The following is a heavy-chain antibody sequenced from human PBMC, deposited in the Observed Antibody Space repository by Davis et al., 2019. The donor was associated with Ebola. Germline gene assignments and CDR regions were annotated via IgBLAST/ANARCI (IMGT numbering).Heavy chain of an antibody. V-gene: IGHV4-39*01. CDR2: IFYSGNT. D-gene: IGHD6-6*01. J-gene: IGHJ5*02. Sequence: MPSETLSLTCTVSGGSISSSSYYWGWIRQPPGKGLEWIGSIFYSGNTYYNPSLKSRVTMSVDTPKNQFSLRLSSVTAADTAVYYYARRIAARPDCFDPWGQGTLVTVSS. CDR3: ARRIAARPDCFDP. CDR1: GGSISSSSYY.